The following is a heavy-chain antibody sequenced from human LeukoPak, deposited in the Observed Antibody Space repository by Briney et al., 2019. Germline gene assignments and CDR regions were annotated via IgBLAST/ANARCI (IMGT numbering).Heavy chain of an antibody. V-gene: IGHV3-23*01. J-gene: IGHJ4*02. CDR1: GFTFTNYE. Sequence: GGSLRLSCAASGFTFTNYEMIWVRHAPGKGLEGLSSISGSGDCLFYADSVKGRFTISRDNTLNTLYLQMNSLRAGDTAFYYCGKGNRASRPGFVEWGQETLVTVSS. D-gene: IGHD2-21*01. CDR3: GKGNRASRPGFVE. CDR2: ISGSGDCL.